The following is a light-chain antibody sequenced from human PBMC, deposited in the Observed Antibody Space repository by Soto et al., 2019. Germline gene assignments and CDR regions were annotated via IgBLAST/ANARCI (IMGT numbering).Light chain of an antibody. CDR2: GAS. J-gene: IGKJ2*01. V-gene: IGKV3-20*01. CDR3: QQYGTSPPVA. CDR1: QSISSTY. Sequence: EIVLTQSPGTLSLSPGDRATLSCRASQSISSTYLAWYQQKPGQAPRLLIFGASNRVTGIPDRFSGSGSGTDFTLSIIRLEPEDSAVYFSQQYGTSPPVAFGQGTKLKI.